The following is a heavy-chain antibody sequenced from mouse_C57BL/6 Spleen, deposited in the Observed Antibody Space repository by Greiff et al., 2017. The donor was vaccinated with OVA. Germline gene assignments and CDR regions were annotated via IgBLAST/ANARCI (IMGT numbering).Heavy chain of an antibody. J-gene: IGHJ2*01. CDR3: ARAQPLGFFDY. CDR2: IDPSDSYT. Sequence: QVQLQQPGAELVKPGASVKLSCKASGYTFTSYWMQWVKQRPGQGLEWIGEIDPSDSYTNYNQKFKGKATLTVDTSSSTAYMQLSSLTSEDSAVYYCARAQPLGFFDYWGQGTTLTVSS. CDR1: GYTFTSYW. D-gene: IGHD3-1*01. V-gene: IGHV1-50*01.